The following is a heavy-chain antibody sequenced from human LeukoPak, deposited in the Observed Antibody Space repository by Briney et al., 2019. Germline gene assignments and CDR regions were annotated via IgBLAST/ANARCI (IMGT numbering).Heavy chain of an antibody. D-gene: IGHD5-18*01. CDR3: AKADLDTAMVPLEGFDY. J-gene: IGHJ4*02. Sequence: GGSLRLSCAASGFTFSSYGMHWVRQAPGKGLEWVSVISYDGINKYYADSVKGRFTISRDNSKNTLYLQMNSLRAEDTAVYYCAKADLDTAMVPLEGFDYWGQGTLVTVSS. CDR2: ISYDGINK. V-gene: IGHV3-30*18. CDR1: GFTFSSYG.